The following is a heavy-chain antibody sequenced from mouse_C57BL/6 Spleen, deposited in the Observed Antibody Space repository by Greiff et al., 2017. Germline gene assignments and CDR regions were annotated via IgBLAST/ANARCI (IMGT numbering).Heavy chain of an antibody. V-gene: IGHV5-4*01. CDR3: ARDRLTGIFAY. D-gene: IGHD4-1*01. CDR1: GFTFSSYA. CDR2: ISGGGSYT. Sequence: EVQVVESGGGLVKPGGSLKLSCAASGFTFSSYAMSWVRQTPEKRLEWVATISGGGSYTYYPDNVKGRFTISRDNAKNNLYLQMSHLKSEDTAMYYCARDRLTGIFAYWGQGTLVTVSA. J-gene: IGHJ3*01.